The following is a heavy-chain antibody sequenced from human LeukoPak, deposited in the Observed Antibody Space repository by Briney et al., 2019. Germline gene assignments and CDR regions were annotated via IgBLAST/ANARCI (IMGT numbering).Heavy chain of an antibody. CDR2: IHYSGSA. Sequence: SETLSLTCTVSGGPIRTYQWSWIRQPPGKGLEWIGNIHYSGSANYNPSLKSRVTISVDTSKNQFSLKLTSVTAADTAVYYCARGYSSSWYLNWFDPWGQGTLVTVSS. J-gene: IGHJ5*02. CDR3: ARGYSSSWYLNWFDP. D-gene: IGHD6-13*01. CDR1: GGPIRTYQ. V-gene: IGHV4-59*08.